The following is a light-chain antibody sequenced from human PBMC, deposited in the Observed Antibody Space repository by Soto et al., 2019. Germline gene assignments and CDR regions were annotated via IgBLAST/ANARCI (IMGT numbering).Light chain of an antibody. V-gene: IGLV4-60*03. CDR2: VEGGGNY. CDR1: SGHSSHS. Sequence: QAVLTQSSSASASLGSSVKITCTLNSGHSSHSIAWHQQQPGKAPRYLMKVEGGGNYNKGGGVPDRFSGSSSGADRYVTISLLQSEDDADYYWETLGSKTGVFGEGTKLTVL. CDR3: ETLGSKTGV. J-gene: IGLJ3*02.